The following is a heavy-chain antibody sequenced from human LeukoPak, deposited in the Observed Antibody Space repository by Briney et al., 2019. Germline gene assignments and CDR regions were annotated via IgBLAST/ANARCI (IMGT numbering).Heavy chain of an antibody. CDR1: GFTFDDYA. V-gene: IGHV3-9*03. CDR3: AKGVYSSSWHYNWYFDL. Sequence: PGRSLRLSCAASGFTFDDYAMHWVRQAPGKGLEWVSGISWNSGSIGYADSVKGRFTISRDNAKNSLYLQMNSLRAEDMALYYCAKGVYSSSWHYNWYFDLWGRGTLVTVSS. CDR2: ISWNSGSI. D-gene: IGHD6-13*01. J-gene: IGHJ2*01.